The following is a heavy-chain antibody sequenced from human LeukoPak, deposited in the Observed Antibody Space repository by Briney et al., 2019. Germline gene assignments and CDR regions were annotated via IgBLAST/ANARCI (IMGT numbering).Heavy chain of an antibody. J-gene: IGHJ4*02. D-gene: IGHD6-13*01. CDR1: GFTFSSYA. CDR2: ISYDGSNK. Sequence: GGSLRLSCAASGFTFSSYAMHWVRQAPGKGLERVAVISYDGSNKYYADSVKGRFTISRDNSKNTLYLQMNSLRAEDTAVYYCARDSSSWPSGAPGYRGQGTLVTVSS. CDR3: ARDSSSWPSGAPGY. V-gene: IGHV3-30-3*01.